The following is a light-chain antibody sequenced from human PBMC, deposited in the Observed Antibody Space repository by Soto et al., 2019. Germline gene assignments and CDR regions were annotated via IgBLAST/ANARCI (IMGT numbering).Light chain of an antibody. V-gene: IGKV4-1*01. CDR1: QSLLSGSNNKNY. CDR2: WAS. CDR3: QQYFSTPQT. J-gene: IGKJ1*01. Sequence: DIVMTQSPDSLAVSLGERATINCKSSQSLLSGSNNKNYLAWYQQKPGQPPKLLIYWASTRESGVPDRVSGSGSGTEFTLTSSSLQAEDVAVYYCQQYFSTPQTFGQGTKVEIK.